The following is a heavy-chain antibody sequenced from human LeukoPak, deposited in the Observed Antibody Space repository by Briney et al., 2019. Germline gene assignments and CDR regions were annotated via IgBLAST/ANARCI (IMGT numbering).Heavy chain of an antibody. CDR2: MNPNSGNT. D-gene: IGHD3-3*01. J-gene: IGHJ6*02. CDR3: ARETYYDFWSGYYDYGMDV. CDR1: GYTFTSYD. Sequence: ASVKVSCKASGYTFTSYDINWVRQATGQGLEWMGWMNPNSGNTAYAQKFQGRVTMTRNTSISTAYMELSSLRSEDTAVYYCARETYYDFWSGYYDYGMDVWGQGTTVTVSS. V-gene: IGHV1-8*01.